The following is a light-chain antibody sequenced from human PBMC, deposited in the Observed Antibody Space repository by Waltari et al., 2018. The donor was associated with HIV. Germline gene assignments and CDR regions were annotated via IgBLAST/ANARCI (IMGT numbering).Light chain of an antibody. J-gene: IGKJ5*01. CDR2: GAS. V-gene: IGKV3-20*01. Sequence: EIVLTQSPGTLSLSLGERGTLSCRASQSVSSSDVVVYQQRPGQTPRLLIYGASNRATGIPDRFSGSGSGTDFTLTISRLEPEDFVVYYCQQYSNSLITFGQGTRLEIK. CDR1: QSVSSSD. CDR3: QQYSNSLIT.